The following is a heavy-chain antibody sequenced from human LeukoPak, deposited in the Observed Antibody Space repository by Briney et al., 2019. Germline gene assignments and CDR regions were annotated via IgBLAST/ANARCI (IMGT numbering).Heavy chain of an antibody. V-gene: IGHV4-30-4*08. J-gene: IGHJ4*02. CDR2: IYYSGST. Sequence: PSETLSLTCTVSGGSISSGDYYWSWIRQPPGKGLEWIGYIYYSGSTYYNPSLKSRVTISVDTSKNQFSLKLSSVTAADTAVYYCARVFFYDFWSGYYVDYWGQGTLVTVSS. D-gene: IGHD3-3*01. CDR1: GGSISSGDYY. CDR3: ARVFFYDFWSGYYVDY.